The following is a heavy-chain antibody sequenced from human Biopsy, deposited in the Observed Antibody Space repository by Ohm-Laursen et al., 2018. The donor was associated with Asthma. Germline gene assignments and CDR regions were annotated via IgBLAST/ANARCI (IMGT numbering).Heavy chain of an antibody. J-gene: IGHJ6*02. Sequence: GSSVKVSCKASGGMFGNYAISWVRQAPGLGLEWMGWISPIFGSSNYAQRFQGRVTITADIFTRTVYMELSGLRFDDTAIYYYARPSPNRVILYYYYHMDIWGQGTTVIVSS. CDR2: ISPIFGSS. V-gene: IGHV1-69*06. D-gene: IGHD3-3*02. CDR3: ARPSPNRVILYYYYHMDI. CDR1: GGMFGNYA.